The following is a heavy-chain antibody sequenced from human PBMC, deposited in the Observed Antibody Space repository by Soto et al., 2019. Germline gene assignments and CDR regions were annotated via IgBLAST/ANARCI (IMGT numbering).Heavy chain of an antibody. Sequence: QVQLQQWGAGLLKPSETLSLTCAVYGGFVSSGSYYWSWIRQPPAKGLEWIGEMSHSGGTHFNPSLTSRVTISVDTSKNQFSLKMSSVTAADTALYYCARVERGTATTVVDAFDIWGPGTMVTVSS. CDR3: ARVERGTATTVVDAFDI. D-gene: IGHD1-1*01. V-gene: IGHV4-34*01. CDR1: GGFVSSGSYY. J-gene: IGHJ3*02. CDR2: MSHSGGT.